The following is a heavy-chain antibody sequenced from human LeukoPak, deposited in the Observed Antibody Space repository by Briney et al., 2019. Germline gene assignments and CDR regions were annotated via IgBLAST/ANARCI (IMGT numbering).Heavy chain of an antibody. V-gene: IGHV1-69*05. CDR3: ARAVTSYYYYMDV. CDR2: IIPIFGTA. Sequence: VASVKVSCKASGGTFSSYAISWVRQAPGQGLEWMGRIIPIFGTANYAQKFQGRVTITTDESTSTAYMELSSLRSEDTAVYYCARAVTSYYYYMDVWGKGTTVTVSS. J-gene: IGHJ6*03. CDR1: GGTFSSYA. D-gene: IGHD2-21*02.